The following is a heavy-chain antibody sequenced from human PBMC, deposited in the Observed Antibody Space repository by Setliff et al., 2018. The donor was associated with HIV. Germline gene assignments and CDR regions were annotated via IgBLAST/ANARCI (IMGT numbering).Heavy chain of an antibody. CDR2: IDPEDGET. V-gene: IGHV1-69-2*01. CDR3: ASFVFRDSTDEYYRPPGDHPLYYFDY. Sequence: ASVKVSCKASGYTLTDYYIHWVQQAPGQGLEWMGHIDPEDGETIYADNFQGRVTMTADRSTNTAYMELGSLRSEDTAVYYCASFVFRDSTDEYYRPPGDHPLYYFDYWSLRLSWSPSPQ. J-gene: IGHJ4*02. CDR1: GYTLTDYY. D-gene: IGHD3-10*01.